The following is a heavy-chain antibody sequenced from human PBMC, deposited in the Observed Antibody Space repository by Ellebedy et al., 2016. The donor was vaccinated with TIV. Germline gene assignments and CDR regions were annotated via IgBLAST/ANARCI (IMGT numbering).Heavy chain of an antibody. D-gene: IGHD3-22*01. Sequence: GESLKISXAASGFTFSSYAMSWVRQAPGKGLEWVSSISGSGGSTYYADSVRGRFTISRDNSKDTLYVQMNSLRAEDTAVYYCARGSVYESIGYGAFDIWGQGTKVTVSS. CDR3: ARGSVYESIGYGAFDI. V-gene: IGHV3-23*01. CDR2: ISGSGGST. J-gene: IGHJ3*02. CDR1: GFTFSSYA.